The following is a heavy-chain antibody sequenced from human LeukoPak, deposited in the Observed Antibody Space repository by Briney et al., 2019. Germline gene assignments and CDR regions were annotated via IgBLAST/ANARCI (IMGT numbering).Heavy chain of an antibody. CDR2: ISYDGGNK. V-gene: IGHV3-30-3*01. Sequence: GGSLRLSCAASGFTFSSYAMHWVRQAPGKGLEWLAVISYDGGNKYYADSVKGRFTISRDNSKNTLYLQMNSLRAEDTAVYYCARVCSSWQLNDAFDIWGQGTMVTVSS. J-gene: IGHJ3*02. CDR1: GFTFSSYA. D-gene: IGHD6-13*01. CDR3: ARVCSSWQLNDAFDI.